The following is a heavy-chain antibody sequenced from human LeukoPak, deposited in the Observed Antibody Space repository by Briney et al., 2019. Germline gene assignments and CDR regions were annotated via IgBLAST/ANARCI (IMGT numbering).Heavy chain of an antibody. CDR3: AKDRWRDGSSSFDN. CDR2: INPNSGGT. V-gene: IGHV1-2*02. D-gene: IGHD6-6*01. J-gene: IGHJ4*02. CDR1: GYTFTDYY. Sequence: ASVKVSCKASGYTFTDYYMHWVRQAPGQGLEWMGWINPNSGGTNYAQKFQGRVTMTTDTSTSTAYMELRSLRSDDTAVYYCAKDRWRDGSSSFDNWGQGTLVTVSS.